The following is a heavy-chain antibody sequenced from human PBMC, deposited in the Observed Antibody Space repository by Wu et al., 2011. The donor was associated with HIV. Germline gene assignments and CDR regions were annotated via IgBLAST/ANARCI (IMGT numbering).Heavy chain of an antibody. CDR2: IIPIFGTA. V-gene: IGHV1-69*05. CDR3: ATAGDSSTFDY. CDR1: GGTFSSYG. J-gene: IGHJ4*02. D-gene: IGHD6-13*01. Sequence: QVQLVQSGAEVKKPGSSVKVYCKASGGTFSSYGISWVRQAPGQGPEWMGGIIPIFGTANYAQKFQGRVTITTDESTSTAYMELSSLRSEDTAVYYCATAGDSSTFDYWGQGTLVTVSS.